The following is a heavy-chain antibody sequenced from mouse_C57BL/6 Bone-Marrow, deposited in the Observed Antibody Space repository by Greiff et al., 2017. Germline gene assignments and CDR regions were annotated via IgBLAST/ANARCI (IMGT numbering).Heavy chain of an antibody. CDR1: GFNIKNTY. J-gene: IGHJ2*01. D-gene: IGHD2-4*01. CDR2: IDPANGNT. V-gene: IGHV14-3*01. CDR3: ARDLYYDYEGDY. Sequence: EVQLQESVAELVRPGASVKLSCTASGFNIKNTYMHWVKQRPEQGLEWIGRIDPANGNTKYAPKFQGKATITADTSTNTAYLQLSSLTSEDTAIYYGARDLYYDYEGDYWGQGTTLTVSS.